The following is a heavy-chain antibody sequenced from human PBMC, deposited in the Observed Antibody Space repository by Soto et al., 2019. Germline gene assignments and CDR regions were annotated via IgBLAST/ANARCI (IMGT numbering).Heavy chain of an antibody. CDR3: AREVLNDYGDFFDY. CDR2: IFYTGKT. D-gene: IGHD4-17*01. CDR1: PDSLDGHY. J-gene: IGHJ4*02. V-gene: IGHV4-59*11. Sequence: PSETLALTCTVSPDSLDGHYWSWLRQTPGKELEWIGYIFYTGKTNYNSSLKSRVTMTLDTFENSLYLQMNSLRAEDTAVYYCAREVLNDYGDFFDYWGQGTLVTVSS.